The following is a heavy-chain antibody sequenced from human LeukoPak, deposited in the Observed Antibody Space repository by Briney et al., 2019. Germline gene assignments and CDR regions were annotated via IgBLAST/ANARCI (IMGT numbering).Heavy chain of an antibody. J-gene: IGHJ4*02. Sequence: SETLSLTCAVYGGSFSGYHWSWIRQPPGKGLEWIGEINHRGSTNYNPSLKSRVTMSVDTSKNQFSLKLSSVTAADTAVYYCARGRGTARFVTIEFDYWGQGALVTVSS. D-gene: IGHD6-6*01. CDR1: GGSFSGYH. V-gene: IGHV4-34*01. CDR3: ARGRGTARFVTIEFDY. CDR2: INHRGST.